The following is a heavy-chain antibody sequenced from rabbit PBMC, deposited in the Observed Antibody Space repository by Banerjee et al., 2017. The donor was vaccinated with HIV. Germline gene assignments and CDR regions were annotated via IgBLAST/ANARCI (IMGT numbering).Heavy chain of an antibody. J-gene: IGHJ4*01. Sequence: QEQLVESGGDLVQPGASLTLTCTASGFSFSSSYWIWWVRQAPGKGLEWIGYINTGDDNTYYANWAKGRFTISKTSSTTVFLQMTSLTAADTATYFCARDTVWGPGTLVTVS. V-gene: IGHV1S45*01. CDR2: INTGDDNT. CDR1: GFSFSSSYW. CDR3: ARDTV.